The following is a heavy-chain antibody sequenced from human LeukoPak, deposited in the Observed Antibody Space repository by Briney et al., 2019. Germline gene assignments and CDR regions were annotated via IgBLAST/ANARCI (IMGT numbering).Heavy chain of an antibody. CDR3: AREKGGYDDY. CDR2: INTDGSYT. J-gene: IGHJ4*02. Sequence: PGGSLRLSCAASGFTFGNSWIHWVRQAPGNGLVWVSRINTDGSYTSYADSVEGRFTISRDNAKNTVYLQMNSLGAEDTAIYYCAREKGGYDDYWGQGTLVTVSS. V-gene: IGHV3-74*01. D-gene: IGHD5-12*01. CDR1: GFTFGNSW.